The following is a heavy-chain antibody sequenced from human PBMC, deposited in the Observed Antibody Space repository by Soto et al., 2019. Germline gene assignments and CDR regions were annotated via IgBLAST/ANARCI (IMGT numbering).Heavy chain of an antibody. Sequence: PGGSLRLSCAASGFTVSSNYMSWVRQAPGKGLEWVSVIYSGGSTYYADSVKGRFTISRDKSKNTLYLQMNSLRAEDTAVYYCARSGMYSSSSPDYWGQGTLVTVSS. J-gene: IGHJ4*02. CDR2: IYSGGST. CDR1: GFTVSSNY. D-gene: IGHD6-6*01. CDR3: ARSGMYSSSSPDY. V-gene: IGHV3-53*01.